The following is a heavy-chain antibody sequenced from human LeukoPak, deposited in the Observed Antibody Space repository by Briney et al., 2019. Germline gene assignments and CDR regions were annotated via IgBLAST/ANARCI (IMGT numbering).Heavy chain of an antibody. CDR2: IYYSGNT. J-gene: IGHJ4*02. Sequence: SETLSLTCTVSGGSISSSNYYWGWIRQPPGKGLEWIGSIYYSGNTYYNPSLKSRVTISVDTSKNQFPLKLSSVTAADTAVYYCSSGWYGAVDYWGQGTLVTVSS. CDR1: GGSISSSNYY. CDR3: SSGWYGAVDY. V-gene: IGHV4-39*01. D-gene: IGHD6-19*01.